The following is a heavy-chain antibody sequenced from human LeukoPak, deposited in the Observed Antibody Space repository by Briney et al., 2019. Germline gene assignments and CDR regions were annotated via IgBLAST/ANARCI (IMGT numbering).Heavy chain of an antibody. CDR3: ARDSGSGSYFDY. J-gene: IGHJ4*02. D-gene: IGHD1-26*01. CDR2: INPNSGGT. V-gene: IGHV1-2*02. Sequence: ASVTVSCKASGYTFTGYYMHWVRQAPGQGLEWMGWINPNSGGTNYAQKFQGRVTMTRDTSISTAYMELSRLRSDDTAVYYCARDSGSGSYFDYWGQGTLVTVFS. CDR1: GYTFTGYY.